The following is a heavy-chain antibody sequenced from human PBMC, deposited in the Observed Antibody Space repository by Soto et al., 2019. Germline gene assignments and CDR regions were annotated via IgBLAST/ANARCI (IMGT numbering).Heavy chain of an antibody. CDR2: INPSGGST. V-gene: IGHV1-46*01. J-gene: IGHJ6*02. CDR1: GYTFTSYY. D-gene: IGHD2-15*01. Sequence: ASVKVSCKSSGYTFTSYYMHWVRQAPGQGLEWMGIINPSGGSTSYAQKFQGRVTMARDTSTSTVYMELSSLRSEDTAVYYCAKSSPYYYYGMDVWGQGTTVTVSS. CDR3: AKSSPYYYYGMDV.